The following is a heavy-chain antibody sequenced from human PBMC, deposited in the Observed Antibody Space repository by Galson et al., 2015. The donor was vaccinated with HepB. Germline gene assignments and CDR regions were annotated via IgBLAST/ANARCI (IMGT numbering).Heavy chain of an antibody. CDR3: ARDMGGDIVVVPAAIPWFDP. Sequence: SVKVSCKASGYTFTSYGISWVRQAPGQGLEWMGWISAYNGNTNYAQKLQGGVTMTTDTSTSTAYMELRNLRSDDTAVYYCARDMGGDIVVVPAAIPWFDPWGQGTLVTVSS. CDR1: GYTFTSYG. D-gene: IGHD2-2*01. J-gene: IGHJ5*02. V-gene: IGHV1-18*04. CDR2: ISAYNGNT.